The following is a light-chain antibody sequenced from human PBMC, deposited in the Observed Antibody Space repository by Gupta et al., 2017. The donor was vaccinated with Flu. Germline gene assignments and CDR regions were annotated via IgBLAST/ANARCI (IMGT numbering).Light chain of an antibody. J-gene: IGLJ3*02. V-gene: IGLV1-40*01. CDR1: DSNIGAHHD. CDR2: GNT. CDR3: QSYDAFLSAGV. Sequence: QSVLTQPPSVSGAPGQSVIISCTGDDSNIGAHHDVHWYQQLPASVPNLLIFGNTNRPSGVPERFSGARSDTSASLTITGLRPEDEAVYYCQSYDAFLSAGVFGGGTKLTVL.